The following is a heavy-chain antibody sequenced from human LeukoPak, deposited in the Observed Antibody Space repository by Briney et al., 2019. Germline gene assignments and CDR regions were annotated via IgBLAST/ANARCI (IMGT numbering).Heavy chain of an antibody. Sequence: PGGSLRLSCVASRFTFSNYWMTWVRQAPGKGLEWVAVISYDGSNKYYADSVKGRFTISRDNSKNTLYLQMNSLRAEDTAVYYCAKGGTNVDYWGQGTLVTVSS. CDR3: AKGGTNVDY. CDR2: ISYDGSNK. CDR1: RFTFSNYW. V-gene: IGHV3-30*18. J-gene: IGHJ4*02. D-gene: IGHD4/OR15-4a*01.